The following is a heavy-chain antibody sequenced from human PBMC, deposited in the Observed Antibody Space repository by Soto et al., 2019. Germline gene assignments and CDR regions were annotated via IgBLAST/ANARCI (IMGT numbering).Heavy chain of an antibody. D-gene: IGHD6-19*01. J-gene: IGHJ5*02. CDR3: ARALSSSGWYKWFDP. CDR1: GYTFTSYG. V-gene: IGHV1-18*01. Sequence: ASVKVSCKASGYTFTSYGISWVRQAPGQGLEWMGWISAYNGNTNYAQKLQGRVTMTTDTSTSTAYMELRSLRSDDTAVYYCARALSSSGWYKWFDPWGQGTLVTVS. CDR2: ISAYNGNT.